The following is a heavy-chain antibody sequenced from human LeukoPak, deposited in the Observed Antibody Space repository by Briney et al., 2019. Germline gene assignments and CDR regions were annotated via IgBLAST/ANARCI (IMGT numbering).Heavy chain of an antibody. V-gene: IGHV1-69*05. CDR2: IIPIFGTA. J-gene: IGHJ4*02. CDR3: AREAPPSYSGYEYYFDY. D-gene: IGHD5-12*01. CDR1: GGTFSSYA. Sequence: SVKVSCKASGGTFSSYAISWVRQAPGQGLEWMGGIIPIFGTANYAQKFQGRVTITTDESTSTAYMELSSLRSEDTAVYYWAREAPPSYSGYEYYFDYWGQGTLVTVSS.